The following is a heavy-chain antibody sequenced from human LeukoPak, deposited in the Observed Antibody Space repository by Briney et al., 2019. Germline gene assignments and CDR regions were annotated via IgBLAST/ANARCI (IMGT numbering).Heavy chain of an antibody. Sequence: PSETLSLTCTVSGYSISSGYYWSWIRQPPGKGLEWIGYIYYSGSTNYNPSLKSRVTISVDTSKNQFSLKLSSVTAADTAVYYCARGSGGYYYYYMDVWGKGTTVTISS. CDR1: GYSISSGYY. CDR3: ARGSGGYYYYYMDV. CDR2: IYYSGST. J-gene: IGHJ6*03. V-gene: IGHV4-61*01. D-gene: IGHD6-19*01.